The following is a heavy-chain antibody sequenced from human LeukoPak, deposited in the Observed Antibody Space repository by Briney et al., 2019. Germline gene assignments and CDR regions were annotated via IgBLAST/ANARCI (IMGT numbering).Heavy chain of an antibody. J-gene: IGHJ4*02. CDR1: GFTFSNAW. CDR2: IKSKTDGGTT. CDR3: TTDPLDIVLVVYAID. Sequence: KSGGSLRLSCAASGFTFSNAWMSWVRQAPGKGLEWVGRIKSKTDGGTTDCAAPVKGRFTISRDDSKNTLYLQMNSLKTEDTAVYYCTTDPLDIVLVVYAIDWGQGTLVTVSS. V-gene: IGHV3-15*01. D-gene: IGHD2-8*02.